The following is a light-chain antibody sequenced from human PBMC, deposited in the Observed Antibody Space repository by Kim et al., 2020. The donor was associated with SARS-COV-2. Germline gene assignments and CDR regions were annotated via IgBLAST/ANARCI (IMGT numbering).Light chain of an antibody. V-gene: IGLV1-40*01. CDR2: GNS. J-gene: IGLJ2*01. Sequence: VTISCTGSSSTIGAGYDVHWYQQLPGTAPKLLIYGNSNRPSGVPDRFSGSKSGTSASLAITGLQAEDEADYYCQSYDSSLSGSEVFGGGTKLTVL. CDR3: QSYDSSLSGSEV. CDR1: SSTIGAGYD.